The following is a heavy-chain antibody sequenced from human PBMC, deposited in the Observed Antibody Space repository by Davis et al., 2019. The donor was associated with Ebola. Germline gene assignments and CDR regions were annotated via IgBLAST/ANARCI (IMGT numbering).Heavy chain of an antibody. CDR2: INPNSGGT. Sequence: AASVKVSCKASGYTFTGYYMHWVRQAPGQGLEWMGWINPNSGGTNYAQKFQGWVTMTRDTSISTAYMELSRLRSDDTAVYYCAREGYSNRRFYYYYGMDVWGQGTTVTVSS. CDR1: GYTFTGYY. D-gene: IGHD4-11*01. CDR3: AREGYSNRRFYYYYGMDV. V-gene: IGHV1-2*04. J-gene: IGHJ6*02.